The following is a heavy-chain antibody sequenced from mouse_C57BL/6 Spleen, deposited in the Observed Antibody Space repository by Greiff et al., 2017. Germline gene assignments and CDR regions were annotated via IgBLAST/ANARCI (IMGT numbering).Heavy chain of an antibody. CDR1: GYTFTSYW. Sequence: VQLQQPGAELVMPGASVKLSCKASGYTFTSYWMHWVKQRPGQGLEWIGEIDPSDSYTNYNQKFKGKSTLTVDKSSSTAYMQLSSLTSEDAAVYYCARDGSTPGFAYWGQGTLVTVSA. J-gene: IGHJ3*01. CDR2: IDPSDSYT. V-gene: IGHV1-69*01. D-gene: IGHD1-1*01. CDR3: ARDGSTPGFAY.